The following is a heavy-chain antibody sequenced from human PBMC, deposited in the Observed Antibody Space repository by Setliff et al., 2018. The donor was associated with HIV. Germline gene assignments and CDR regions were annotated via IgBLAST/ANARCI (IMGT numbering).Heavy chain of an antibody. CDR3: AQGARAGGLVDLFPRYYFDY. J-gene: IGHJ4*02. CDR2: IQTSGRT. CDR1: GGSISNYY. Sequence: PSETLSLTCTVSGGSISNYYWSWIRQPAGKGLEWIGRIQTSGRTNNNPSLKSRVTMSVDTSKNQFSLILTSVTAADTAVYYCAQGARAGGLVDLFPRYYFDYWGQGTLVTVSS. V-gene: IGHV4-4*07. D-gene: IGHD3-10*01.